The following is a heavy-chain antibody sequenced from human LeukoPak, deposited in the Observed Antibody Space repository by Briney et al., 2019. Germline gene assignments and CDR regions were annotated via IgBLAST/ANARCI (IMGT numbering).Heavy chain of an antibody. D-gene: IGHD3-22*01. CDR3: ARQGSGSGYH. CDR1: GGSFSGYY. J-gene: IGHJ5*02. Sequence: SETLSLTCAVYGGSFSGYYWSWIRQPPGKGLEWIGEINHSGSTNYNPSLKSRVTISVDTSKNQFSLKLSSVTAADTAVYYCARQGSGSGYHWGQGTLVTVSS. CDR2: INHSGST. V-gene: IGHV4-34*01.